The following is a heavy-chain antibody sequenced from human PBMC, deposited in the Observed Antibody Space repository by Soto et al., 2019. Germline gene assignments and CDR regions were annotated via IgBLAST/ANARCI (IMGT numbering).Heavy chain of an antibody. CDR2: IYPGDSDT. CDR1: GYSFTSYW. J-gene: IGHJ5*02. Sequence: GEALKISCKGSGYSFTSYWIGWVRQMPGKGLEWMGIIYPGDSDTRYSPSFQGQVTISADKSISTAYLQWSSLKASDTAMYYCARLTPYCRGGSCYNWFDPWGQGTLVTVSS. D-gene: IGHD2-15*01. CDR3: ARLTPYCRGGSCYNWFDP. V-gene: IGHV5-51*01.